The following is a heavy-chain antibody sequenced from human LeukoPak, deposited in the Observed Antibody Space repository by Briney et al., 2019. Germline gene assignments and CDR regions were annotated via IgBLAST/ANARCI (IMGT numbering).Heavy chain of an antibody. V-gene: IGHV4-61*01. CDR3: TRTSASTAIDY. Sequence: PSETLSLTCTVSGGSVSSGTYYWSWIRQPPGKRLEWIGYIYYSGSPNYNPSLKSRVTMSLDTSRNQFSLKLASVTAADTAVYYCTRTSASTAIDYWGPGTLVTVSS. D-gene: IGHD4-17*01. J-gene: IGHJ4*02. CDR1: GGSVSSGTYY. CDR2: IYYSGSP.